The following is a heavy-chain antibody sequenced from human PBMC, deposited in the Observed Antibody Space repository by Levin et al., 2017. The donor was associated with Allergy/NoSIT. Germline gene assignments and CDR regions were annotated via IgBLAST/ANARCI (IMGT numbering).Heavy chain of an antibody. CDR1: GFTCSSYG. V-gene: IGHV3-74*01. CDR2: INSDGSRT. Sequence: PGGSLRLSCAASGFTCSSYGMHWVRQAPGKGLVWVSRINSDGSRTNYADSVKGRFTISRDNAKNTLYLQMNSLRAEDTAVYYCAGDGSGSYYRFDYWGQGTLVTVSS. D-gene: IGHD3-10*01. J-gene: IGHJ4*02. CDR3: AGDGSGSYYRFDY.